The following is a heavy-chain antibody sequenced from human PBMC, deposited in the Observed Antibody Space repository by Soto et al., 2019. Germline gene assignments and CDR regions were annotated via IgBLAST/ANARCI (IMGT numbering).Heavy chain of an antibody. CDR1: GFTVSSNY. CDR2: IYSGGST. V-gene: IGHV3-53*02. Sequence: EVQLVETGGGLIQPGGSLRLSCAASGFTVSSNYMSWVRQAPGKGLEWVSVIYSGGSTYYADSVKGRFTISRDNSKNTLYLQMNSVRAEDTAVYYCAGGPYIVATLGAFDIWGQGTMVTVSS. D-gene: IGHD5-12*01. J-gene: IGHJ3*02. CDR3: AGGPYIVATLGAFDI.